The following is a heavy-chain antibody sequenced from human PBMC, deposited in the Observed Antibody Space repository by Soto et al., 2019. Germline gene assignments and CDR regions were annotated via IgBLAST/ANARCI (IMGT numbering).Heavy chain of an antibody. CDR3: ARDPYGGYDAFDI. V-gene: IGHV3-7*03. J-gene: IGHJ3*02. Sequence: GGSLRLSCAASGFTFSSYWMSWVRQAPGKGLEWVANIKQDGSEKYYVDSVKGRFTISRDNAKNSLYLQMNSLRAEDTAVYYCARDPYGGYDAFDIWGQGTMVTVSS. D-gene: IGHD5-12*01. CDR1: GFTFSSYW. CDR2: IKQDGSEK.